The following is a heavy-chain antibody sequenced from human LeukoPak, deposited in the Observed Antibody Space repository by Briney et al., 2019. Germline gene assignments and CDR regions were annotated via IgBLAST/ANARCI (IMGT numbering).Heavy chain of an antibody. CDR3: ARGGSPRVHSYAHLNWFDP. CDR1: GYTFTGYY. CDR2: INPNSGGT. D-gene: IGHD5-18*01. Sequence: ASVKVSCKASGYTFTGYYMHWVRQAPGQGLEWMGRINPNSGGTNYAQKFQGRVTMTRDTSISTAYMELSRLRSDDTAVYYCARGGSPRVHSYAHLNWFDPWGQGTLVTVSS. V-gene: IGHV1-2*06. J-gene: IGHJ5*02.